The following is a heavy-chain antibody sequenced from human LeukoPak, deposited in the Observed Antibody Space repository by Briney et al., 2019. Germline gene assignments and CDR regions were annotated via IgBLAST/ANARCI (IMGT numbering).Heavy chain of an antibody. Sequence: ASVKVSCKASGYTFTSYDINWVRQATGQGLEWMGWMNPNSGNTGYAQKFQGRVTMTRNTSISTAYMELSSLRSEDTAVYYCARDPIYIAARWDPWGQGTLVTVSS. CDR1: GYTFTSYD. D-gene: IGHD6-6*01. CDR2: MNPNSGNT. J-gene: IGHJ5*02. CDR3: ARDPIYIAARWDP. V-gene: IGHV1-8*01.